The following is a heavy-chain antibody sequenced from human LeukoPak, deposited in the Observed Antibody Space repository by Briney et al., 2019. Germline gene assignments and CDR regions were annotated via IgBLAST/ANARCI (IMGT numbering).Heavy chain of an antibody. D-gene: IGHD2-2*01. Sequence: ASVKVSCKASGYTFISYGISWVRQAPGQGLEWMGWISAYNGNTKSVQKFQGRVTMTRDTSTSTAYMELRSLRSDDTAMYYCARDRDIVGVPAAPADYWGQGTLVTVSS. J-gene: IGHJ4*02. CDR2: ISAYNGNT. V-gene: IGHV1-18*01. CDR1: GYTFISYG. CDR3: ARDRDIVGVPAAPADY.